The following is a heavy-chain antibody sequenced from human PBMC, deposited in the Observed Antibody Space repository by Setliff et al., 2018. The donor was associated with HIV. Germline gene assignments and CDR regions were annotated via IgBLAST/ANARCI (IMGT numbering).Heavy chain of an antibody. CDR3: ARESACSSTSCPKVLDY. Sequence: SVKVSCKASGGTFGIYGISWVRQAPGQGLEWMGGTIPMFGTANYAQKFQGSVTITTDESTNTGYMELSSLRSEDTAVYYCARESACSSTSCPKVLDYWGQGTLVTVSS. CDR1: GGTFGIYG. V-gene: IGHV1-69*05. J-gene: IGHJ4*02. CDR2: TIPMFGTA. D-gene: IGHD2-2*01.